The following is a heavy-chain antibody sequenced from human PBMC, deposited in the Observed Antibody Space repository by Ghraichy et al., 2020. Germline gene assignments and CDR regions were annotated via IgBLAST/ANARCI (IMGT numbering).Heavy chain of an antibody. CDR2: INGDGSTT. CDR1: GFTFSTHW. D-gene: IGHD2-15*01. J-gene: IGHJ1*01. V-gene: IGHV3-74*01. Sequence: GESLNISCTASGFTFSTHWMHWVRQAPGKGLVWVSHINGDGSTTTYADSVQGRFTVSRDNAKNTVYLQLNSLSAEDTAVYYCASGDSIYCSGVDCYWGYHWGQGTLVTVSS. CDR3: ASGDSIYCSGVDCYWGYH.